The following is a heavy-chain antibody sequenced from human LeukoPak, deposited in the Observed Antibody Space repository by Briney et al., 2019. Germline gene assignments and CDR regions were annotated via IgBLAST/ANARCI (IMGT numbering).Heavy chain of an antibody. J-gene: IGHJ4*02. D-gene: IGHD1-1*01. CDR3: SRDSHGDDVYDY. CDR1: GFTVSSNY. V-gene: IGHV3-71*01. CDR2: IRRRAYGGTT. Sequence: GGSLRLSCAASGFTVSSNYMTWVRQAPGKGLEWAGFIRRRAYGGTTDYAASVRGRFTISIDDSKNIAYLQMNSLRTEDTAIYFCSRDSHGDDVYDYWGQGTLVTVSS.